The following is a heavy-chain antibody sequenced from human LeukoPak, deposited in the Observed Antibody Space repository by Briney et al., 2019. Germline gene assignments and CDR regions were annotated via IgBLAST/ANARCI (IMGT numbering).Heavy chain of an antibody. J-gene: IGHJ4*02. Sequence: GGSLRLSCAASGFTFSSYGMHWVRQAPGKGLEWVGRISSKSDGGTTDYAAPVKGRFTISRDDSTNTLSLQMSGLKAEDTALYFCITEPHDYGDFTFGYWGQGTLVTVSS. CDR3: ITEPHDYGDFTFGY. CDR2: ISSKSDGGTT. D-gene: IGHD4-17*01. CDR1: GFTFSSYG. V-gene: IGHV3-15*01.